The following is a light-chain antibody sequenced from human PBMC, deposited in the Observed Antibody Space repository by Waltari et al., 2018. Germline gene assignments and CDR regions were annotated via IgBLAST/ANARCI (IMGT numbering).Light chain of an antibody. CDR1: QGVRNA. J-gene: IGKJ2*01. Sequence: AIQMTQSPFSLSASIGDRVTITCRASQGVRNAVGWFQQKPRKAPNLLIYGASILQNGVPSRFSASGSGLDFTLTISSLQPEDFATYYCLQDDSYPYTFGQGTKLEIK. CDR3: LQDDSYPYT. V-gene: IGKV1-6*01. CDR2: GAS.